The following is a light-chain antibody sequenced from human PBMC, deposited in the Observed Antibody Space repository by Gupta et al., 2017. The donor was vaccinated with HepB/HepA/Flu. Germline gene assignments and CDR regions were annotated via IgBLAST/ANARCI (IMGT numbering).Light chain of an antibody. Sequence: QSALTQPRSVSGSPGQSVTISCTGISSDVGGYNYISWYQQHPGKGPRLMIYDVSKRPSGVPDRLSGSKSGNTASLTISGLQAEDDADDYCCSSTANSGGCGGGTKLTV. CDR1: SSDVGGYNY. CDR3: CSSTANSGG. J-gene: IGLJ3*02. CDR2: DVS. V-gene: IGLV2-11*01.